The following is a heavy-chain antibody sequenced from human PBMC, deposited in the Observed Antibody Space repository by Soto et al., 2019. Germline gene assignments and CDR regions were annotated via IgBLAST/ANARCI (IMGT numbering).Heavy chain of an antibody. Sequence: QVQLVQSGAEVKKPGASVRVSCKASGYTFHSYGISWVRQAPGQGLEWMGWISAYNGNTNYAQNFQGRVTLTTDTSMSTAYMELRSLRSDDTALYYCARDMSAELRISGFWGQGTLVTVSS. CDR1: GYTFHSYG. D-gene: IGHD1-26*01. J-gene: IGHJ4*02. CDR3: ARDMSAELRISGF. V-gene: IGHV1-18*01. CDR2: ISAYNGNT.